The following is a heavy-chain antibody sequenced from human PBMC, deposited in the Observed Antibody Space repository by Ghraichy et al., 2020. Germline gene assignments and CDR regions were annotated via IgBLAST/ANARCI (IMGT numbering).Heavy chain of an antibody. Sequence: SETPSLTCTVSGASMTDYYWTWIRQPPGKGLEWIGFIHHTGGSKYNPSLEGRVAISLDTSRGQFSLRVSSVTAADTAVYYCAKGWYGDFLVWGQGTLVNVSS. J-gene: IGHJ1*01. CDR2: IHHTGGS. CDR1: GASMTDYY. D-gene: IGHD3-10*01. V-gene: IGHV4-59*13. CDR3: AKGWYGDFLV.